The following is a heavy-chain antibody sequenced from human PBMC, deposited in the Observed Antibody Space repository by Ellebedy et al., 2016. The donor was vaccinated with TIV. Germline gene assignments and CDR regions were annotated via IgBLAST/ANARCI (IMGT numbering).Heavy chain of an antibody. D-gene: IGHD7-27*01. J-gene: IGHJ4*02. Sequence: PGGSLRLSCAASGFIFSSYAMSWVRQAPGRGLEWVSAISGSGDTTYFADSVKGRFTISRDNSKNTLYLQMNSLRAEDTAIYYCAKASNWGSASYFDYWGQGTLVTVSS. CDR1: GFIFSSYA. V-gene: IGHV3-23*01. CDR3: AKASNWGSASYFDY. CDR2: ISGSGDTT.